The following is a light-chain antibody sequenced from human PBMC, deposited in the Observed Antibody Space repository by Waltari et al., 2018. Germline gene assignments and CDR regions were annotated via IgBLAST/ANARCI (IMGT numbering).Light chain of an antibody. CDR3: QQYNEWFPWT. Sequence: EIMMTQSPDTLSVSPGERATLPCRASRSVGSNLAWYQMKPGQAPRLLIFDTSTRATGIPGRFSGSGSGTDFTLTISSLQSEDFAIYYCQQYNEWFPWTFGQGTKVEVK. J-gene: IGKJ1*01. V-gene: IGKV3-15*01. CDR1: RSVGSN. CDR2: DTS.